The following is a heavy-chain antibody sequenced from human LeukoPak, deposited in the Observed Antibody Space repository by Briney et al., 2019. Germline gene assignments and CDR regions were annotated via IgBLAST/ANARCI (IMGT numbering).Heavy chain of an antibody. CDR1: GFTFTSYA. Sequence: GGSLRLSCTASGFTFTSYAMTWVRQAPGGGLEWVSGISGSGGHTYNADSVEGRFTISRDNSKNTVSLQLSSLRVEDTAVYFCAKDREDSAMISGVFDLWGRGTLFTVSS. D-gene: IGHD5-18*01. CDR3: AKDREDSAMISGVFDL. J-gene: IGHJ2*01. CDR2: ISGSGGHT. V-gene: IGHV3-23*01.